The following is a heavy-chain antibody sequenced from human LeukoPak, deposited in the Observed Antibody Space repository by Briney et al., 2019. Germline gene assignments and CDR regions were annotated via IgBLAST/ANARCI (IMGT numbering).Heavy chain of an antibody. Sequence: PGGSLRLSCAASGFTFSSYEMNWVRQAPGKGLEWVSYISSSGSTIYYAGSVKGRFTISRDNAKNSLYLQMNSLRAEDTAVYYCARSNEAARYYYYYMDVWGKGTTVAVSS. V-gene: IGHV3-48*03. J-gene: IGHJ6*03. D-gene: IGHD6-6*01. CDR2: ISSSGSTI. CDR3: ARSNEAARYYYYYMDV. CDR1: GFTFSSYE.